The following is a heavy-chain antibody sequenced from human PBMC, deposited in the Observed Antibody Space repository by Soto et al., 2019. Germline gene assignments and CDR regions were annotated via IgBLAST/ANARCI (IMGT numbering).Heavy chain of an antibody. CDR2: IRSKANSYAT. J-gene: IGHJ6*02. CDR3: TMITTPNYYYYGMDV. V-gene: IGHV3-73*01. CDR1: GFTFSGSA. Sequence: GGSLRLSCAASGFTFSGSAMHWVRQASGKGLEWVGRIRSKANSYATAYAASVKGRFTISRDDSKNTAYLQMNSLKTEDTAVYYCTMITTPNYYYYGMDVWGQGTTVTVSS. D-gene: IGHD4-4*01.